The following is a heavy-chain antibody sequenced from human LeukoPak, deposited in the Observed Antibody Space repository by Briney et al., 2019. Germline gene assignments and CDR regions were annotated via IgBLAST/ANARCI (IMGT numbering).Heavy chain of an antibody. CDR1: GFTFSSYA. D-gene: IGHD5-18*01. Sequence: PGGSLRLSCAASGFTFSSYAMSWIRQPPGKGLEWIGYIYYGGSTNCNPSLKSRVTISLDTSKNQFSLRLTSVTAADTAVYYCAGRSYGRNYFDYWGQGILVTVSS. V-gene: IGHV4-59*01. CDR2: IYYGGST. J-gene: IGHJ4*02. CDR3: AGRSYGRNYFDY.